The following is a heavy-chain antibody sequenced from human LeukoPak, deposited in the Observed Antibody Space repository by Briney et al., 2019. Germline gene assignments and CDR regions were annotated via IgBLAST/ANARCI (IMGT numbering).Heavy chain of an antibody. Sequence: GGSLRLSCAASGFTFSSYAMSWVRQAPGKGLEWVSIISGSDGSTFYADSVKGRFTIFRDNSKNTLWLQMNSLGAEDTAVYYCAKDVAMSSYYYGMDVWGQGTTVTVSS. CDR3: AKDVAMSSYYYGMDV. CDR2: ISGSDGST. D-gene: IGHD2-2*01. J-gene: IGHJ6*02. V-gene: IGHV3-23*01. CDR1: GFTFSSYA.